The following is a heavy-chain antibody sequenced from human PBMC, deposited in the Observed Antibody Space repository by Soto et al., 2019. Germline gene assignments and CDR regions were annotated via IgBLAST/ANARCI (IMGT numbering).Heavy chain of an antibody. Sequence: SSPMVSWKDSGGTFCCYSMRWVRQAPGQGLEWMGGIIPIFGTATYAQKVQGRVTITADESTSTAYMERSSLIAEDTAGYYCATDGIVLMVIYGMDVWG. CDR3: ATDGIVLMVIYGMDV. J-gene: IGHJ6*02. D-gene: IGHD2-8*01. V-gene: IGHV1-69*01. CDR1: GGTFCCYS. CDR2: IIPIFGTA.